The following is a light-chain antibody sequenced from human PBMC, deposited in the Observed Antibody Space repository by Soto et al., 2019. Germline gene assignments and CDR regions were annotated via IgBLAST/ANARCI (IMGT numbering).Light chain of an antibody. CDR3: CSYTSSITYV. J-gene: IGLJ1*01. CDR2: EVS. CDR1: SSDVGGYKY. Sequence: QSALTQPASVSGSPGQSITISCTGTSSDVGGYKYVSWYQQHPGKAPKLLIYEVSNRPSGFSNRFSGSKSDNTASLTISGLQTEDEADYYCCSYTSSITYVFGTGTKLTVL. V-gene: IGLV2-14*01.